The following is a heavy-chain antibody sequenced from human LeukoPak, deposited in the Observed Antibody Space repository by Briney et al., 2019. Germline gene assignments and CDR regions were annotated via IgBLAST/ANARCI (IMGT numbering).Heavy chain of an antibody. V-gene: IGHV4-59*08. D-gene: IGHD6-13*01. J-gene: IGHJ4*02. CDR1: GGSISSYY. Sequence: PSETLSLTCTVSGGSISSYYWSWIRQPPGKGLEWIGYIYYSGSPNYNPSLKSRVPISVDTSKNQFSPKLSSVTAADTAVYYCARTGRIAAAGFGFDYWGQGTLVTVSS. CDR2: IYYSGSP. CDR3: ARTGRIAAAGFGFDY.